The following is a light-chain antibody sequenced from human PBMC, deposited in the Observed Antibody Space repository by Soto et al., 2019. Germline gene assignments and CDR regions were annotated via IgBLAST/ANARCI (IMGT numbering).Light chain of an antibody. J-gene: IGKJ4*01. V-gene: IGKV3-15*01. CDR2: GAS. CDR1: QSVSSN. CDR3: QQYKNWLALT. Sequence: EIVMTQSPATLSVSPGERATLSCRACQSVSSNLAWYQQKPGQAPRLLIYGASTRATAIPARFSGSGSGTEFTLTISSLQSEDSAVYYCQQYKNWLALTFGGGTKMDNK.